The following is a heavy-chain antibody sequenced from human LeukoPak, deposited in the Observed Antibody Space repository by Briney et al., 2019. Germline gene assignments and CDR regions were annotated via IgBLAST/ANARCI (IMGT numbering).Heavy chain of an antibody. Sequence: ASVKVSCKASGYTFTGYQMHWVRQAPGQGLEWMGWINPNSGGTNYAQKFQGRVTMTRDTSINTGYMELSRLRSDDTAVYYCARDHLPLLCMMEHWGLGTLVTVSS. D-gene: IGHD1-1*01. J-gene: IGHJ4*02. V-gene: IGHV1-2*02. CDR3: ARDHLPLLCMMEH. CDR1: GYTFTGYQ. CDR2: INPNSGGT.